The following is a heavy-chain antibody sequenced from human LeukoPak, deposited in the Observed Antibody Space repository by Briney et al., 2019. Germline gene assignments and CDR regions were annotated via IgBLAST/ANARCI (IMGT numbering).Heavy chain of an antibody. CDR3: ASGLNNYCSSTSCYSYYYMDV. J-gene: IGHJ6*03. D-gene: IGHD2-2*01. CDR2: INPHSGDT. CDR1: GYTFTNHY. V-gene: IGHV1-2*02. Sequence: ASVKVSCKASGYTFTNHYMHWVRQARGQGLEWMGWINPHSGDTNYAQKFQGRVIMTRDTSISTAYMELSSLRSDDTAMYYCASGLNNYCSSTSCYSYYYMDVWGKGTTVTISS.